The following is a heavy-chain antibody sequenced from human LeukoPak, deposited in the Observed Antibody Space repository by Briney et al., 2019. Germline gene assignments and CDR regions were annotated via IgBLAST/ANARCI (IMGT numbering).Heavy chain of an antibody. CDR2: IYYSGST. CDR1: GGSISSYY. CDR3: ARVIALDDYDSSGYLDY. V-gene: IGHV4-59*01. J-gene: IGHJ4*02. Sequence: SETLSLTCTVSGGSISSYYWSWIRQPPGKGLEWIGYIYYSGSTNYNPSLKSRVTISVDTSKNQFSLKLSSVTAADTAVYYCARVIALDDYDSSGYLDYWGQGTLITVSS. D-gene: IGHD3-22*01.